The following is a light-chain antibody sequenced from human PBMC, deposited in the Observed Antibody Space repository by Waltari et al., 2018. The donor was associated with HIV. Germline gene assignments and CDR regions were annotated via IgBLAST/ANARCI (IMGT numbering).Light chain of an antibody. CDR2: GVN. J-gene: IGLJ2*01. CDR1: GSDIGLYNY. CDR3: SSHTKTDLVV. Sequence: HSALTQPASVSGSPGQSVSISCTGTGSDIGLYNYVSWYQQHPGKAPQLIIYGVNKRPSGVSFRFSGSKSGDTASLTISGLQSGDEAYYLCSSHTKTDLVVFGGGTSLTVL. V-gene: IGLV2-14*03.